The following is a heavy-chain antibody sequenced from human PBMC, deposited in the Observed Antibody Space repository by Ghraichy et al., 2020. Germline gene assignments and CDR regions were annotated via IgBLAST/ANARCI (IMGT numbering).Heavy chain of an antibody. D-gene: IGHD6-19*01. CDR3: AETRGPVAGTSDF. V-gene: IGHV3-23*01. J-gene: IGHJ4*02. CDR1: GFTFSNYA. CDR2: ISSSGGNT. Sequence: GGSLRLSCAASGFTFSNYAMTWVRQAPGKGLEWVSGISSSGGNTYYADSVKGRFTISRDNSRDTLYLQMNSLRAEDTAVYYCAETRGPVAGTSDFWGQGTLVTVSS.